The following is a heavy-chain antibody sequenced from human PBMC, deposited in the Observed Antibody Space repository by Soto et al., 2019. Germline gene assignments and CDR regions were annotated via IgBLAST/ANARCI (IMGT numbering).Heavy chain of an antibody. D-gene: IGHD6-19*01. J-gene: IGHJ4*02. V-gene: IGHV3-23*01. CDR3: GKERRGSGWFVCSY. Sequence: VGSLRLSCAASGFTFDDYAMHWVRQAPGKGLEWVSGISGNGGSAAYAASVRGRFTISRDNSRDTLYLQMNSLRADDKAVYYCGKERRGSGWFVCSYWGQGIQVTVSS. CDR2: ISGNGGSA. CDR1: GFTFDDYA.